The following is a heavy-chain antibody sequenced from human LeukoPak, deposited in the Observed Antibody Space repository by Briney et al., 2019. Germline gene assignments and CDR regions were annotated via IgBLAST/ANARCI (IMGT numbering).Heavy chain of an antibody. V-gene: IGHV3-23*01. D-gene: IGHD3-16*01. CDR1: GLTFAGYT. J-gene: IGHJ4*02. Sequence: GGSLRLSCAASGLTFAGYTMTWVAQAPGKGLGWVSGITATGSRTYYADSVKGRFTISRDSSKNTLYLQLNSLRVDDTAVYYCATSMGGGNIDYWGQGTLVTVSS. CDR2: ITATGSRT. CDR3: ATSMGGGNIDY.